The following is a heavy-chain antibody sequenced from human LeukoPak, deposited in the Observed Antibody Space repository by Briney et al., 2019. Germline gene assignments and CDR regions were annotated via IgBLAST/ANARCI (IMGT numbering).Heavy chain of an antibody. D-gene: IGHD1-26*01. Sequence: RASVKVSCKASGGTFSSYAISWVRQAPGQGLEWMGRIIPILGIANYAQKFQGRVTITADKSTSTAYMELSSLRSEDTAVYYCARGGVGAKGAFDIWGQGTMVTVSS. V-gene: IGHV1-69*04. J-gene: IGHJ3*02. CDR3: ARGGVGAKGAFDI. CDR1: GGTFSSYA. CDR2: IIPILGIA.